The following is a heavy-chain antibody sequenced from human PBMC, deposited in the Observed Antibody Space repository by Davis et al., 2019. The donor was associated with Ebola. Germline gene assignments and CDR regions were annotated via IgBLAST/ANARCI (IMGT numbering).Heavy chain of an antibody. CDR3: AKRVEWQWLVREDFDY. CDR1: GGSISSYY. V-gene: IGHV4-59*01. Sequence: SETLSLTCTVSGGSISSYYWSWIRQPPGKGLEWIGYIYYSGSTNYNPSLKSRVTISVDTSKNQFSLKLSSVTAADTAVYYCAKRVEWQWLVREDFDYWGQGTLVTVSS. D-gene: IGHD6-19*01. J-gene: IGHJ4*02. CDR2: IYYSGST.